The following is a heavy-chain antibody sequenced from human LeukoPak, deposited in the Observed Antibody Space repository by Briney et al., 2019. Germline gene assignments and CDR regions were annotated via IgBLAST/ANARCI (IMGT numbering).Heavy chain of an antibody. CDR3: ARSRLHLIIFDY. CDR1: GGSFSGYY. V-gene: IGHV4-34*01. D-gene: IGHD5-24*01. Sequence: SETLSLTCAVYGGSFSGYYWSWIRQPPGKGLEWIGEINHSGSTNYNPSLKSRVTISVDTSKTQFSLKLSSVTAADTAVYYCARSRLHLIIFDYWGQGTLVTVSS. J-gene: IGHJ4*02. CDR2: INHSGST.